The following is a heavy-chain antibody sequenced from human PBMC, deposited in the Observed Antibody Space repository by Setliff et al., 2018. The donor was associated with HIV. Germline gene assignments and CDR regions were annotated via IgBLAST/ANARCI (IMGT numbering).Heavy chain of an antibody. J-gene: IGHJ4*02. D-gene: IGHD5-18*01. CDR3: ARGGYSPFDGLDY. Sequence: PSETLSLTCTVSGGSISTYYWSWIRQPPGKGLEWIGYIYYSGSTNYKPSLKSRVTISVDTSKNQFSLKLSSVTAADTAVYYCARGGYSPFDGLDYWGQGTLVTV. CDR2: IYYSGST. CDR1: GGSISTYY. V-gene: IGHV4-59*01.